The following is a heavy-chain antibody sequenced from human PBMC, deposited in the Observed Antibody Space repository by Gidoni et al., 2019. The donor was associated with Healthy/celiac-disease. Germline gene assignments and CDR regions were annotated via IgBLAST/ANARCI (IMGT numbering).Heavy chain of an antibody. CDR3: ARGLGRGGYSSSWFNDY. D-gene: IGHD6-13*01. V-gene: IGHV4-34*01. Sequence: QVQLQQWGAGLLKPSETLSLTCAVSGGSFSGYYWSWIRQPPGKGLAWIGEINHSGSTNYNPSLKSRVTISVDTSKNQFSLKLSSVTAADTAVYYCARGLGRGGYSSSWFNDYWGQGTLVTVSS. J-gene: IGHJ4*02. CDR2: INHSGST. CDR1: GGSFSGYY.